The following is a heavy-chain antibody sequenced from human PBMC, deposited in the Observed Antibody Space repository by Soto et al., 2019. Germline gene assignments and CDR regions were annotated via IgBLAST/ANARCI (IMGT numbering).Heavy chain of an antibody. CDR2: MNPNSGNT. V-gene: IGHV1-8*01. D-gene: IGHD3-9*01. J-gene: IGHJ6*01. Sequence: QVQLVQSGAEVKKPGASVQVSCKASGYTFTSYDINWVRQATGQGLEWMGWMNPNSGNTGYAQKFQGRVTMTRNTARSTAYMELSSLRSEDTAVYYCARGGYDILTGYYNYYGMDVWVQGTTVTVSS. CDR3: ARGGYDILTGYYNYYGMDV. CDR1: GYTFTSYD.